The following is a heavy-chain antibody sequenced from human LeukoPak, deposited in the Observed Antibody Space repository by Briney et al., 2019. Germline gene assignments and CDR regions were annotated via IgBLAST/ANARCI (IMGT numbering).Heavy chain of an antibody. D-gene: IGHD1-26*01. J-gene: IGHJ4*02. CDR2: INPNSGGT. Sequence: PQASVNVSCKASGYTFTGYYIHWVRQAPGQGLEWMGWINPNSGGTNYAQKFQGRVTMTRDTSISTAYMDLSRLRSDDTAVYYCTRGSIVGATFDYFDYWGQGTLVTVSS. CDR3: TRGSIVGATFDYFDY. CDR1: GYTFTGYY. V-gene: IGHV1-2*02.